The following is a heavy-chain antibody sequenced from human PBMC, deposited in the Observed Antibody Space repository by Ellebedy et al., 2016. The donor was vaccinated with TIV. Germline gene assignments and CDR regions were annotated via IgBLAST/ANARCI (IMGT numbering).Heavy chain of an antibody. CDR1: GYTFTGYY. CDR3: ARGALQYSGYDDLDY. Sequence: ASVKVSCKASGYTFTGYYMHWVRQAPGQGLEWMGWINPNSGVTNYAQKFQGRVTLTRDTSISTAYMELSRRRSDDTAVYYCARGALQYSGYDDLDYWGQGTLVAVSS. J-gene: IGHJ4*02. D-gene: IGHD5-12*01. CDR2: INPNSGVT. V-gene: IGHV1-2*02.